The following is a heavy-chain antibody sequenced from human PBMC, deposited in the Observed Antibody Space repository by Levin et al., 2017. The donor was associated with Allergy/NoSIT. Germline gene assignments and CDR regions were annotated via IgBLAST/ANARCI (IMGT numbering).Heavy chain of an antibody. CDR3: ARSPRYCSGGSCYGYYFDY. J-gene: IGHJ4*02. CDR2: IYYSGST. V-gene: IGHV4-39*07. D-gene: IGHD2-15*01. CDR1: GGSISSSSYY. Sequence: SQTLSLTCTVSGGSISSSSYYWGWIRQPPGKGLEWIGSIYYSGSTYYNPSLKSRVTISVDTSKNQFSLKLSSVTAADTAVYYCARSPRYCSGGSCYGYYFDYWGQGTLVTVSS.